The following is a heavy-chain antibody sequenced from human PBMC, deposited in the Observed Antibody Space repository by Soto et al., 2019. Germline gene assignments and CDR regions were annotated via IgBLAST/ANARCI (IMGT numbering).Heavy chain of an antibody. CDR2: INSDGSST. V-gene: IGHV3-74*01. J-gene: IGHJ6*02. CDR3: TRSGSSPYYYGMDV. D-gene: IGHD6-6*01. Sequence: EVQLVESGGGLVQPGGSLRLSCAASGFTFSSYWMHWVRQAPGKGLVWVSRINSDGSSTNYADSVKGRFTISRDNARNTLFLQMDTLRAEDTAVYYCTRSGSSPYYYGMDVCGQGTTVTVSS. CDR1: GFTFSSYW.